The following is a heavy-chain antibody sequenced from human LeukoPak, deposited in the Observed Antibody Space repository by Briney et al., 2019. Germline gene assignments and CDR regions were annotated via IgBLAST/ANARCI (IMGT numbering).Heavy chain of an antibody. J-gene: IGHJ6*03. Sequence: LTGGSLGLSCAASGFTFDDYGMSWVRQAPGKGLEWVSGINWNGGSTGYADSVKGRFTISRDNAKNSLYLQMNSLRAEDTALYYCARDFLLWFGETLTGNYMDVWGKGTTDTVSS. CDR1: GFTFDDYG. V-gene: IGHV3-20*04. CDR3: ARDFLLWFGETLTGNYMDV. CDR2: INWNGGST. D-gene: IGHD3-10*01.